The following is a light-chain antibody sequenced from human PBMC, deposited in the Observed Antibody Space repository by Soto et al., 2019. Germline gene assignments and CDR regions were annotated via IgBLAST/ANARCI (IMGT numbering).Light chain of an antibody. J-gene: IGLJ2*01. CDR1: NIGDKS. Sequence: SYVLTQPPSVSVAPGQPARITCGGDNIGDKSVHWYQQKPGQAPVMVVYDDYDRPSGIPERFSGSNSGNTATLTISGVEAGDEADYYCQVWDSSADRVAVFGGGTKLTVL. CDR3: QVWDSSADRVAV. CDR2: DDY. V-gene: IGLV3-21*02.